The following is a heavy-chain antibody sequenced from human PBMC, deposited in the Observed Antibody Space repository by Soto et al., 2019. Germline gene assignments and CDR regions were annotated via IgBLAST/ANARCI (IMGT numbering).Heavy chain of an antibody. J-gene: IGHJ6*02. D-gene: IGHD1-26*01. CDR2: INHSGST. Sequence: QVQLQQWGAGLLKPSETLSLTCAVYGGSFSGYYWSWIRQPPGKGLEWIGEINHSGSTYSNRSLKSRVTISVDTSKSQFSLKLSSVTVADTAVYYCAGYGGSDRVYYYYGMGVWGQGTTFTVSS. V-gene: IGHV4-34*01. CDR1: GGSFSGYY. CDR3: AGYGGSDRVYYYYGMGV.